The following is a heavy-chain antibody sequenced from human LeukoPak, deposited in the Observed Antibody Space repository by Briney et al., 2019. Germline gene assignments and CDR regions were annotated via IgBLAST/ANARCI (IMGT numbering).Heavy chain of an antibody. CDR2: IKQDGSEK. Sequence: GGSLRLSCAAFSHYAMYWVRQAPGKGLEWVANIKQDGSEKYYVDSVKGRFTISRDNAKNSLYLQMNSLRAEDTAVYYCARDGSTVRDYYGSRSYYLYYYYYMDVWGKGTTVTVSS. CDR1: SHYA. CDR3: ARDGSTVRDYYGSRSYYLYYYYYMDV. J-gene: IGHJ6*03. D-gene: IGHD3-10*01. V-gene: IGHV3-7*01.